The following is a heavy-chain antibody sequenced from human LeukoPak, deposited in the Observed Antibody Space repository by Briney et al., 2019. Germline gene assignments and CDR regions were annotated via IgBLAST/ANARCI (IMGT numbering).Heavy chain of an antibody. Sequence: ASETLSLTCAVSGGSISSGGYSWSWIRQPPGKGLEWIGYIYHSGSTYYNPSLKSRVTISVDRSKNQFSLKLSSVTAADTAVYYCAKGEEDTAMVTHWFDPWGQGTLVTVSS. CDR1: GGSISSGGYS. CDR2: IYHSGST. J-gene: IGHJ5*02. V-gene: IGHV4-30-2*01. D-gene: IGHD5-18*01. CDR3: AKGEEDTAMVTHWFDP.